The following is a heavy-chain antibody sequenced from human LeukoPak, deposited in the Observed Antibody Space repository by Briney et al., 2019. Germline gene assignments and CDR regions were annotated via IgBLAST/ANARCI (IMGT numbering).Heavy chain of an antibody. CDR3: ARLGDEFVVPFDC. Sequence: GESLKISCQGSGYSFTSYWIGWVRQMPGKGLEWMGIIYPGDSDTRYSPSFQGQVTISADKSISTAYLQWSSLKASDTAMYYCARLGDEFVVPFDCWGQGTLVTVSS. CDR2: IYPGDSDT. J-gene: IGHJ4*02. CDR1: GYSFTSYW. D-gene: IGHD2-2*01. V-gene: IGHV5-51*01.